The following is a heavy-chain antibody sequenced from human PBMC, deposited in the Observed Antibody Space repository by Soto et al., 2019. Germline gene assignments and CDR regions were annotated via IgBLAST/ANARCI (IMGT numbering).Heavy chain of an antibody. CDR2: TYYRSKWYN. J-gene: IGHJ5*02. CDR3: ASTYSSSTNKITNWFDP. V-gene: IGHV6-1*01. CDR1: GDSVSSNSAA. D-gene: IGHD6-6*01. Sequence: QSQTLSLTCAISGDSVSSNSAAWNWIRQSPSRGLEWLGRTYYRSKWYNDYAVSVKSRITINPDTSKNQFSLQLNSVTPEDTAVYYCASTYSSSTNKITNWFDPWGQGTLVTVSS.